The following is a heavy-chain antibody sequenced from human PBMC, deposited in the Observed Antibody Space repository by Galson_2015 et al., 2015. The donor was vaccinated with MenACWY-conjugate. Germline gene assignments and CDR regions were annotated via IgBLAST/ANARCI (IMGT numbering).Heavy chain of an antibody. CDR2: ISAYNGNT. J-gene: IGHJ6*03. CDR1: GYTLTELS. Sequence: SVKVSCKVSGYTLTELSMHWVRQAPGKGLEWMGWISAYNGNTNYAQKLQGRVTMTTDTSTSTAYMELRSLRSDDTAVYYCARVGSEYYYYYMDVWGKGTTVTVSS. CDR3: ARVGSEYYYYYMDV. V-gene: IGHV1-18*01. D-gene: IGHD1-26*01.